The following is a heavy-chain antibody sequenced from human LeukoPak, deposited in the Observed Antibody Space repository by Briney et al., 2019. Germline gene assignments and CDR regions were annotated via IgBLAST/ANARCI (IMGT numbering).Heavy chain of an antibody. CDR3: ASGGRYCSSTSRYYFDY. CDR1: GGSISSSSYY. J-gene: IGHJ4*02. V-gene: IGHV4-39*01. D-gene: IGHD2-2*01. CDR2: IYYSGST. Sequence: PSETLSLTCTVSGGSISSSSYYWGWIRQPPGKGLEWIGSIYYSGSTYYNPSLKSRVTISVDTSKNQFSLKLSSVTAADTAVYYCASGGRYCSSTSRYYFDYWGQGTLVTVSS.